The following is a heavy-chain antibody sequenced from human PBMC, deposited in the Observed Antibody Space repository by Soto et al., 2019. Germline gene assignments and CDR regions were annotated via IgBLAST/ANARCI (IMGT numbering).Heavy chain of an antibody. CDR3: GSERTTSDYCYCMDV. Sequence: SETLSLTCGPYGGSFSGYDWSWIRQPPGKGREWIGETHHRASTNYNPSLKSRVSISVDTSKDQVSLKLSSVTAAGRGVYSGGSERTTSDYCYCMDVWGQGTTVTVPS. CDR1: GGSFSGYD. CDR2: THHRAST. V-gene: IGHV4-34*01. D-gene: IGHD1-7*01. J-gene: IGHJ6*01.